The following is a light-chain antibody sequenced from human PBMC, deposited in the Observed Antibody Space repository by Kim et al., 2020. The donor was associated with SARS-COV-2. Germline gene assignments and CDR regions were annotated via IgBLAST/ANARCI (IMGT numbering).Light chain of an antibody. CDR2: KVS. CDR3: MQGTQWPPFT. Sequence: DVVLTQSPLSLPVTLGQPASISCRSSQSLVYSDGNTFLSWFQQRPGQSPRRLVYKVSNRDSGVPDRFSGSGSGTDFTLKISRVEAEDVGIYYCMQGTQWPPFTFGGGTKVDIK. J-gene: IGKJ4*01. V-gene: IGKV2-30*01. CDR1: QSLVYSDGNTF.